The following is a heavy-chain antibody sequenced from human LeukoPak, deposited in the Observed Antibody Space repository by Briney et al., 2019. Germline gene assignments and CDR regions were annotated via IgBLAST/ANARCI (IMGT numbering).Heavy chain of an antibody. V-gene: IGHV1-2*02. CDR2: INPNSGGT. CDR3: ARGPIYDSSGYLFDY. J-gene: IGHJ4*02. CDR1: GYTFTGYY. Sequence: ASVKVSCKASGYTFTGYYMHWVRQAPGQGLEWMGWINPNSGGTNYAQKFQGRVTMTRDTSISTAYMELSRLRSDDTAVYYCARGPIYDSSGYLFDYWGQETLVTVSS. D-gene: IGHD3-22*01.